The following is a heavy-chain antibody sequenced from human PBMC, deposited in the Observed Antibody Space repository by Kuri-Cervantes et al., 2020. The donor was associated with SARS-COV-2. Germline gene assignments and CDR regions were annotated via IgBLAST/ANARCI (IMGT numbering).Heavy chain of an antibody. V-gene: IGHV1-46*01. J-gene: IGHJ4*02. D-gene: IGHD3-9*01. CDR1: GYRFTNSF. Sequence: ASVKVSCKTFGYRFTNSFIHWVRQAPGQGLEWMGLLNPNDGGTSYEEKFQGRVTITRDTSTTTVYMEVKSLRSDDTAIYYCAKVVDTLMSKHFESWGQGTLVTVSS. CDR2: LNPNDGGT. CDR3: AKVVDTLMSKHFES.